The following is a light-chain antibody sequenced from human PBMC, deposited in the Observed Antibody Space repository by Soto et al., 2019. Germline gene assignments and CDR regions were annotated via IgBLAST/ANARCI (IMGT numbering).Light chain of an antibody. CDR3: QQYGSSLSIT. Sequence: EIVLTQSPGTLSLSPGERATLSCRASQSVSSSYLAWYQQKPGQAPRLVIYGASSRATGIPDRFSGSGSGTDFTLTISRLETEDFAVYYCQQYGSSLSITFGQGTRLEIK. CDR1: QSVSSSY. CDR2: GAS. J-gene: IGKJ5*01. V-gene: IGKV3-20*01.